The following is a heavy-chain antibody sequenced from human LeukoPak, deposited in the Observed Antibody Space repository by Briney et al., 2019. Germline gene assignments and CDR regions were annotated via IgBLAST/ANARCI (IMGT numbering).Heavy chain of an antibody. Sequence: GGSLRLSCAASGFTFSSYWMSWVRQAPGKGLEWVANIKQDGSEKYYVDSVKGRLTISRDNAKNSLYLQMNSLRAEDTAVYYCARDQTRYYDFWSGYDDAFDIWGQGTMVTVSS. CDR1: GFTFSSYW. CDR2: IKQDGSEK. V-gene: IGHV3-7*01. D-gene: IGHD3-3*01. J-gene: IGHJ3*02. CDR3: ARDQTRYYDFWSGYDDAFDI.